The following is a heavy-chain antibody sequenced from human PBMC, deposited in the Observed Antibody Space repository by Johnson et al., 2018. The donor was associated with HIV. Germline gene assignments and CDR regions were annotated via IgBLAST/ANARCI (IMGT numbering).Heavy chain of an antibody. Sequence: QVQLVESGGGVVQPGRSLRLSCAASGFTFSSYALHWVRQAPGKGLEWVAVISYDGSNNYYADSVKGRLTISRDNSKNTLYLQMSSLRAEDTAMYYCGRDMSSRWGMGDACDIWGQGTMVTVSS. CDR2: ISYDGSNN. J-gene: IGHJ3*02. D-gene: IGHD6-13*01. CDR3: GRDMSSRWGMGDACDI. V-gene: IGHV3-30-3*01. CDR1: GFTFSSYA.